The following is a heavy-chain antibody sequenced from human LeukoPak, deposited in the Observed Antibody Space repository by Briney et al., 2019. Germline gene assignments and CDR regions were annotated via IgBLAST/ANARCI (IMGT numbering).Heavy chain of an antibody. V-gene: IGHV3-23*01. CDR3: AKDGPYYDSSGSYGYFDY. CDR1: GFTFSSYS. D-gene: IGHD3-22*01. J-gene: IGHJ4*02. CDR2: IKHSGGST. Sequence: GGSLRLSCAASGFTFSSYSMSWVRQAPGKGLEWVSAIKHSGGSTYYADSVKGRCTISRDNSKNTLYLQMNSLRAEDTAVYYCAKDGPYYDSSGSYGYFDYWGQGTLVTVSS.